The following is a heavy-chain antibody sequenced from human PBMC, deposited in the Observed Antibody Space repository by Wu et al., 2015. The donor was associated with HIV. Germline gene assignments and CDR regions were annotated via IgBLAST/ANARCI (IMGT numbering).Heavy chain of an antibody. CDR1: GGTFSSYA. CDR2: IIPIFGTA. CDR3: ARDQDVMVGAHHAWFDP. J-gene: IGHJ5*02. Sequence: QVQLVQSGAEVKKPGSSVKVSCKASGGTFSSYAISWVRQAPGQGLEWMGGIIPIFGTANYAQKFQGRVTITTDESTSTAYMELSSLRSEDTAVYYCARDQDVMVGAHHAWFDPVGPGNPGHRLL. V-gene: IGHV1-69*05. D-gene: IGHD1-26*01.